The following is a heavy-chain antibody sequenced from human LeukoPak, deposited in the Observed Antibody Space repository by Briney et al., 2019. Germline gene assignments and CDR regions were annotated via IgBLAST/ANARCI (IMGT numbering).Heavy chain of an antibody. J-gene: IGHJ4*02. CDR2: IKSKTDGGTT. CDR3: TTGLWFGELQGFDY. D-gene: IGHD3-10*01. CDR1: GFTFSNAW. Sequence: NPGGSLRLSCAASGFTFSNAWMSWVRQAPGKGPEWVGRIKSKTDGGTTDYAAPVKGRFTISRDDSKNTLYLQMNSLKTEDTAVYYCTTGLWFGELQGFDYWGQGTLVTVSS. V-gene: IGHV3-15*01.